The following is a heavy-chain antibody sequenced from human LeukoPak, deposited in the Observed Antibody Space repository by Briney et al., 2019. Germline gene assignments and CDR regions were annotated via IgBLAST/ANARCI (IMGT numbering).Heavy chain of an antibody. CDR3: AKDSISGNYFASSYLDY. J-gene: IGHJ4*02. CDR1: GFTFNSYA. D-gene: IGHD1-26*01. CDR2: ISSSGGST. V-gene: IGHV3-23*01. Sequence: PGGSLRLSCAASGFTFNSYAMSWVRQAPGKGLEWVSAISSSGGSTYYADSVKGRFTISRDNSKNTLSLQMNSLRAEDTAVYYCAKDSISGNYFASSYLDYWGQGTVVTVSS.